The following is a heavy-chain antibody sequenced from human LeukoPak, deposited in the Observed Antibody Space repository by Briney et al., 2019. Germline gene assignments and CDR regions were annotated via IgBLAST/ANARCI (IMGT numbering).Heavy chain of an antibody. CDR3: ARNRDGYNSFDY. Sequence: SETLSLTCTVSGGSINNGGYYWSWIRQHPGKGLEWTGYIYYSGSSYYNPSLRSRVTISVDTSKNHFSLKLSSVTAADTAVYYCARNRDGYNSFDYWGQGTLVTVSS. V-gene: IGHV4-31*03. J-gene: IGHJ4*02. CDR1: GGSINNGGYY. CDR2: IYYSGSS. D-gene: IGHD5-24*01.